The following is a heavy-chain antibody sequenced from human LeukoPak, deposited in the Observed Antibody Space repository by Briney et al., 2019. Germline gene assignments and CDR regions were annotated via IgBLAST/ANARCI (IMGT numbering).Heavy chain of an antibody. CDR2: FDPEDGET. CDR3: ATAYYYGSGSYL. D-gene: IGHD3-10*01. V-gene: IGHV1-24*01. Sequence: ASVKVSCKVSGYTLTELSMHWVRQAPGKGLEWRGGFDPEDGETIYAQKFQGRVTMTEDTSTDTAYMELSSLRSEDTAVYYCATAYYYGSGSYLWGQGTLVTVSS. J-gene: IGHJ4*02. CDR1: GYTLTELS.